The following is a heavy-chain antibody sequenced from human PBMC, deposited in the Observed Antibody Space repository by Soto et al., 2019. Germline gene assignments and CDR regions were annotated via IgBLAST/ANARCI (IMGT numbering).Heavy chain of an antibody. CDR2: IRSKANSYAT. Sequence: EVQLVESGGGLVQPGGSLKVSCAASGFTFSGSAIHWVRQASGKGLEWVGRIRSKANSYATAYGASVKGRFTISRDDSKNTAYLQMNILKTEDTAVYYCTRRITAAAGDYWGQGTLVTVSS. V-gene: IGHV3-73*02. CDR1: GFTFSGSA. D-gene: IGHD6-13*01. CDR3: TRRITAAAGDY. J-gene: IGHJ4*02.